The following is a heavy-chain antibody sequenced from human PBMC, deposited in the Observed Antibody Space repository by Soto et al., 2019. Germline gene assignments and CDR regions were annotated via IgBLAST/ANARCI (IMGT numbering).Heavy chain of an antibody. Sequence: PSETLSLTCTVSGGSISSYYWSWIRQPPGKGLEWIGYIYYSGSTNYNPSLKSRVTISVDTSKNQFSLKLSSVTAADTAVYYCARSHYDILTGYRMEFDYWGQGTLVTVSS. J-gene: IGHJ4*02. D-gene: IGHD3-9*01. CDR3: ARSHYDILTGYRMEFDY. V-gene: IGHV4-59*01. CDR1: GGSISSYY. CDR2: IYYSGST.